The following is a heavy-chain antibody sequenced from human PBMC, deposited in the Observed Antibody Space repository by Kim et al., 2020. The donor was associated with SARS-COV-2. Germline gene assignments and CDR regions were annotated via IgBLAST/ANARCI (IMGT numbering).Heavy chain of an antibody. D-gene: IGHD6-19*01. CDR3: ARVRRYSSGPDPWGRMDV. J-gene: IGHJ6*02. V-gene: IGHV1-2*06. Sequence: ASVKVSCKASGYTFTGYYMHWVRQAPGQGLEWMGRINPNSGGTNYAQKFQGRVTMTRDTSISTAYMELSRLRSDDTAVYYCARVRRYSSGPDPWGRMDVWGQGTTVTVSS. CDR1: GYTFTGYY. CDR2: INPNSGGT.